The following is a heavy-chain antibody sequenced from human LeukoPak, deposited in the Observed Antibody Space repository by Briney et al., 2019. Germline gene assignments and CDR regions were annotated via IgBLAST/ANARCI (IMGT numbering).Heavy chain of an antibody. D-gene: IGHD6-19*01. J-gene: IGHJ4*02. CDR2: ISYDGSNK. CDR3: ARDMLRYSSGWSGCRFDY. Sequence: PGRSLRLSCAASGFIFSNYGMHWVRRAPGKGLEWVAVISYDGSNKYYADSVKGRFTTSRDNSKNTLYLQMNSLRAEDTAVYYCARDMLRYSSGWSGCRFDYWGQGTLVTVSS. V-gene: IGHV3-30*03. CDR1: GFIFSNYG.